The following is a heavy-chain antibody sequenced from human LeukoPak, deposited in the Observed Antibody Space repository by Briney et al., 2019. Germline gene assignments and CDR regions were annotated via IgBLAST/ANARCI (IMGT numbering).Heavy chain of an antibody. Sequence: KPSETLSLTCTVSGGSISSYYWSWIRQPPGKGLEWIGYIYYSGSPNYNPSLKSRVTISVDTSKNQFSLKLSSVTAADTAVYYCARDRVVVPAAVANNWFDPWGQGTLVTVSS. CDR2: IYYSGSP. V-gene: IGHV4-59*01. CDR3: ARDRVVVPAAVANNWFDP. J-gene: IGHJ5*02. CDR1: GGSISSYY. D-gene: IGHD2-2*01.